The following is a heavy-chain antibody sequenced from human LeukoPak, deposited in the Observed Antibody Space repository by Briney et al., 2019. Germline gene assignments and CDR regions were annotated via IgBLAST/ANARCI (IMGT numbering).Heavy chain of an antibody. CDR2: ISYDGSNK. CDR3: AKDVYYDSSGYTDY. V-gene: IGHV3-30*18. D-gene: IGHD3-22*01. Sequence: PGRSLRLSCAASGFTFSSYGMPWVRQAPGKGLEWVAVISYDGSNKYYADSVKGRFTISRDNSKNTLYLQMNSLRAEDTAVYYCAKDVYYDSSGYTDYWGQGTLVTVSS. J-gene: IGHJ4*02. CDR1: GFTFSSYG.